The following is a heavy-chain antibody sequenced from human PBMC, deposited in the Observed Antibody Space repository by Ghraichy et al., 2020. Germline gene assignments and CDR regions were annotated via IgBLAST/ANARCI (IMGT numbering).Heavy chain of an antibody. Sequence: SQTLSLTCTVSGGSISSYYWSWIRQPPGKGLEWIGYIYYSGSTNYNPSLKSRVTISVDTSKNQFSLKLSSVTAADTAVYYCARHDSRGHYDSQYAFDIWGQGTMVTVSS. CDR2: IYYSGST. V-gene: IGHV4-59*08. CDR1: GGSISSYY. CDR3: ARHDSRGHYDSQYAFDI. D-gene: IGHD3-22*01. J-gene: IGHJ3*02.